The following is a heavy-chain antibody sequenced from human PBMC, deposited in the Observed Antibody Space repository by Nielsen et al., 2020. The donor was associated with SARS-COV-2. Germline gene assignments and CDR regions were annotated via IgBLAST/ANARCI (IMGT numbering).Heavy chain of an antibody. V-gene: IGHV3-21*01. D-gene: IGHD2-2*01. CDR2: ISSSSTYI. J-gene: IGHJ6*02. CDR3: AKDSAVVPAALGLYYYGMDV. Sequence: VRQAPGKGLEWVSSISSSSTYIYYADSVKGRFTISRDNAKNSLYLQMNSLRAEDTAVYYCAKDSAVVPAALGLYYYGMDVWGQGTTVTVSS.